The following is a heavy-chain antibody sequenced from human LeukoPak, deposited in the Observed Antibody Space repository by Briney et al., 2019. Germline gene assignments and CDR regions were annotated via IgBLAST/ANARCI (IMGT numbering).Heavy chain of an antibody. D-gene: IGHD6-13*01. CDR1: GFPFSDYY. CDR2: ISNSGSTI. Sequence: GGSLTLSCAASGFPFSDYYMSWMRQAPGKGREGVSYISNSGSTIYYADSVKGRFFISRDNAKNSLYLHKNSVRAEDTGVYYCARDFTGYSSSLVDYWGEGTLVTVP. J-gene: IGHJ4*02. V-gene: IGHV3-11*01. CDR3: ARDFTGYSSSLVDY.